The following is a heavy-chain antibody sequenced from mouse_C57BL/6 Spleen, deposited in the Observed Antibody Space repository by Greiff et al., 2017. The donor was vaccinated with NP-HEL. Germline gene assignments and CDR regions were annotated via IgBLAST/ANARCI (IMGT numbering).Heavy chain of an antibody. D-gene: IGHD1-1*01. CDR2: ISDGGSYT. Sequence: EVQLVESGGGLVKPGGSLKLSCAASGFTFSSYAMSWVRQTPEKRLEWVATISDGGSYTYYPDNVKGRFTISRDNAKNNLYLQMSHLKSEDTAMYYCARDLYGSSYYFDYWGQGTTLTVSS. J-gene: IGHJ2*01. V-gene: IGHV5-4*01. CDR3: ARDLYGSSYYFDY. CDR1: GFTFSSYA.